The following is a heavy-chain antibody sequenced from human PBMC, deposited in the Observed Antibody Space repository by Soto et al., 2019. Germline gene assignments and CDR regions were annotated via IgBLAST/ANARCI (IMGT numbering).Heavy chain of an antibody. Sequence: GGSLRLSCGVSGFTFRSYAMYWVRQAPGKGLEWVAVITHDGSQKYYADYVKGRFTISRDNSKNTLYLQMNSLRAEDTAVYFYSSATGADKEDYWGQGSLVTVSS. CDR3: SSATGADKEDY. CDR2: ITHDGSQK. V-gene: IGHV3-30*04. CDR1: GFTFRSYA. D-gene: IGHD3-10*01. J-gene: IGHJ4*02.